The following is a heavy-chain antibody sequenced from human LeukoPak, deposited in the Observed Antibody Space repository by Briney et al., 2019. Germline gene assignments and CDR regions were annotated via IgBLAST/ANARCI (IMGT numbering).Heavy chain of an antibody. CDR2: ISSSGYTT. D-gene: IGHD3-22*01. CDR1: GFTFTSYE. V-gene: IGHV3-48*03. J-gene: IGHJ4*02. CDR3: VRTHSSGYYYFDS. Sequence: GGSLRLSCAASGFTFTSYEMNWVRQAPGQGLEWVSYISSSGYTTDSADSVKGRFTISRDNAKNTLYLEMNSLRVEDTAVYYCVRTHSSGYYYFDSWGQGTLVTVSS.